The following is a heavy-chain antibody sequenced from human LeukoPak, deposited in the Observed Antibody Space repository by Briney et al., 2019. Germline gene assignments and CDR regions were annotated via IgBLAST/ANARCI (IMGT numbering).Heavy chain of an antibody. Sequence: GSLRLSCVASGFTFSRYGMHWVRQAPGKGLEWVAFVRYDGNNKYYVDSVKGRFTISRDNSKNTLYLQMSSLRPEDTAVYYCAKDPGYDFWSAYYTDYWGQGTLVTVSS. CDR2: VRYDGNNK. V-gene: IGHV3-30*02. J-gene: IGHJ4*02. CDR3: AKDPGYDFWSAYYTDY. CDR1: GFTFSRYG. D-gene: IGHD3-3*01.